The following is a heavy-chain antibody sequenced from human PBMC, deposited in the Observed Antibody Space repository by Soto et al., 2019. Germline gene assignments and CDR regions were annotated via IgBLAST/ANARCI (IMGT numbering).Heavy chain of an antibody. CDR3: AREPNYGSGSYFTAFFDI. V-gene: IGHV4-61*01. CDR1: GGSVSSGSYY. Sequence: PSETLSLTCTVSGGSVSSGSYYWSWIRQPPGKGLEWIGYIYYSGSTNYNPSLKSRVTISVDTSKNQFSLKLSSVTAADTAVYYCAREPNYGSGSYFTAFFDIWGQGTMVTVSS. CDR2: IYYSGST. J-gene: IGHJ3*02. D-gene: IGHD3-10*01.